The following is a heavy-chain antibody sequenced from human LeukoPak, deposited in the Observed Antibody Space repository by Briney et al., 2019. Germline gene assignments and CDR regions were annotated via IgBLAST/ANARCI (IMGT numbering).Heavy chain of an antibody. V-gene: IGHV4-59*01. Sequence: KASETLSLTCTVSGGSISSYYWSWIRQPPGKGLEWIGYIYYSGSTNYNPSLKSRVTISVDTSKNQFSLKLSSVTAADTAVYYCARVAGVGATTVGYFDYWGQGTLVTVSS. CDR1: GGSISSYY. J-gene: IGHJ4*02. D-gene: IGHD1-26*01. CDR2: IYYSGST. CDR3: ARVAGVGATTVGYFDY.